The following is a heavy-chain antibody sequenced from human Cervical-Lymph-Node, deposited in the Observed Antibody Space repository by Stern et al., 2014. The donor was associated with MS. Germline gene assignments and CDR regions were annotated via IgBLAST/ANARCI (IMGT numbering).Heavy chain of an antibody. Sequence: QVQLVESGAEVKKPGASVKVSCKASGYTFTGYYMHWVRQAPGQGLEWMGWINPNSGGPNYAQKFQGWVTMTRDTSISTAYMELSRLRSDDTAVYYCARSLLDYDFWSGPYYYYYGMDVWGQGTTVTVSS. CDR2: INPNSGGP. J-gene: IGHJ6*02. CDR1: GYTFTGYY. V-gene: IGHV1-2*04. D-gene: IGHD3-3*01. CDR3: ARSLLDYDFWSGPYYYYYGMDV.